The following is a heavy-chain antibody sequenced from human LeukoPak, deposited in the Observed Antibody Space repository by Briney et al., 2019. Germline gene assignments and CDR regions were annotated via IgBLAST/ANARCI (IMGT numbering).Heavy chain of an antibody. CDR1: GFTFSSYG. CDR3: AKDAQIYGGNDAFDI. CDR2: IWYDGSNK. V-gene: IGHV3-33*06. J-gene: IGHJ3*02. Sequence: PGGSLRLSCAASGFTFSSYGMHWVRQAPGKGLEWVAVIWYDGSNKYYADSVKGRFTISRDNSKNTLYLQMNSLRAEDTAAYYCAKDAQIYGGNDAFDIWGQGTMVTVSS. D-gene: IGHD4-23*01.